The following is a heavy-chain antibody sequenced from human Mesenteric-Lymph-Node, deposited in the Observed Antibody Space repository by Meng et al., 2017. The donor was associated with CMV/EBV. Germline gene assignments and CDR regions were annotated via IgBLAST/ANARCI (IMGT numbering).Heavy chain of an antibody. CDR1: AFTFSSYW. V-gene: IGHV3-74*03. J-gene: IGHJ6*02. CDR2: INGDGSST. Sequence: GGSLRLSCVASAFTFSSYWMHWVRQAPGKGLVWVSRINGDGSSTTYADSVKGRFTISRDNAKNTVHLQMNSLRAEDTAVYYCTRGGVDVWGQGTTVTVSS. CDR3: TRGGVDV.